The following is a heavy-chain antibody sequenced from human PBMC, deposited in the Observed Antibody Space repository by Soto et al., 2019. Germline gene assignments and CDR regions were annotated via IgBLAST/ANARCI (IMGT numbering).Heavy chain of an antibody. J-gene: IGHJ4*02. V-gene: IGHV1-8*01. CDR2: MNPNSGNT. D-gene: IGHD3-10*01. Sequence: QVQLVQSGAEVKKPGASVKVSCKASGYTFTSYDINWVRQATGQGLEWMGRMNPNSGNTGYAQKFQGRVTMTRNTSISPAYMALSSRRSEDTAVYYCARGGVFVFAAPTNPFDYWGQGTLVTVSS. CDR3: ARGGVFVFAAPTNPFDY. CDR1: GYTFTSYD.